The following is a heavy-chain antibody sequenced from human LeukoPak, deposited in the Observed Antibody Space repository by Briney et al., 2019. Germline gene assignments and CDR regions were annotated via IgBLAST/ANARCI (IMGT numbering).Heavy chain of an antibody. V-gene: IGHV1-46*01. D-gene: IGHD2-15*01. J-gene: IGHJ5*02. Sequence: ASVKVSCKASGYTFTSYYTHWVRQAPGQGLEWMGIINPSGGSTSYAQKFQGRVTMTRDTSTSTVYMELSSLRTEDTAVYYCARARGGLNWFDPWGQGALVTVSS. CDR1: GYTFTSYY. CDR3: ARARGGLNWFDP. CDR2: INPSGGST.